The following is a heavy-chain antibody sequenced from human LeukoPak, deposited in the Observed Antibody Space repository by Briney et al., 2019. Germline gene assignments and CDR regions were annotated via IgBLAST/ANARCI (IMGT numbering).Heavy chain of an antibody. CDR3: ARGRYSGSYTLFDY. Sequence: ASVKVSCKASGYTFTSYGISWVRQAPGQGLERMGWTSAYNGNTNYAQKLQGRVTMTTDTSTSTAYMELRSLRSDDTAVYYCARGRYSGSYTLFDYWGQGILVTVSS. J-gene: IGHJ4*02. D-gene: IGHD1-26*01. V-gene: IGHV1-18*01. CDR2: TSAYNGNT. CDR1: GYTFTSYG.